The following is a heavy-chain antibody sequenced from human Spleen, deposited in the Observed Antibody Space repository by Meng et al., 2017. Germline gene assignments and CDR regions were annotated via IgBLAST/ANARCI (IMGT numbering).Heavy chain of an antibody. V-gene: IGHV3-7*01. D-gene: IGHD2-2*01. Sequence: GGSLRLSCAASAFSSTRYWMSWVRQAPGKGLEWVANINKDGSEKDYVDSVKGRFTISRDNTKNSLYLQMNSLRAEDTAVYYCARDPKYCSSTSCQKPAFDIWGQGTMVTVSS. J-gene: IGHJ3*02. CDR1: AFSSTRYW. CDR3: ARDPKYCSSTSCQKPAFDI. CDR2: INKDGSEK.